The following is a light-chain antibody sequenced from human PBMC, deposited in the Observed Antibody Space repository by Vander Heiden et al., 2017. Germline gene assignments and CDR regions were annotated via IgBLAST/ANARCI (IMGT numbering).Light chain of an antibody. J-gene: IGKJ2*01. CDR3: QQRDSTPHT. CDR1: QTISRY. Sequence: EIERTQSRSSLSASVGDRVTITCRASQTISRYLNWYQQKPGKAPKLLIYAASSLQSGVPSRFSGSGSGTDFTLTISSLQPDDFAAYYCQQRDSTPHTFGQGTKLEIK. CDR2: AAS. V-gene: IGKV1-39*01.